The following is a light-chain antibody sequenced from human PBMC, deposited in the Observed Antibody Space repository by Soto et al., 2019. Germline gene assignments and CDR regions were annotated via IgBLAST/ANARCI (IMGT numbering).Light chain of an antibody. V-gene: IGKV3-20*01. CDR3: QNSSTSAFT. CDR2: GAS. J-gene: IGKJ3*01. Sequence: EIVLTQSPGTLSLSPGERATLSCRASQSVSNYLVWYRQRPGHATRLLIHGASIRATGIPDRFSGSGSGTDFTLTISRLEPEDFAVYYCQNSSTSAFTFGPGIKVDIK. CDR1: QSVSNY.